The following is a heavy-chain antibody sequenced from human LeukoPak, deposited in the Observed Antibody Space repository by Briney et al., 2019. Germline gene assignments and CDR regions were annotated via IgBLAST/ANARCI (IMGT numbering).Heavy chain of an antibody. D-gene: IGHD1-1*01. CDR1: GFTFSNYA. V-gene: IGHV3-30*04. Sequence: GGSLRLSCAASGFTFSNYAVHWVRQAPGKGLEWVAAISYDGSIKNYADSVKGRFTISRDNSKNTLYLQMNSLRAEDTAVYYCARAPGYGAAYYFDYWGQGTLVTVSS. J-gene: IGHJ4*02. CDR2: ISYDGSIK. CDR3: ARAPGYGAAYYFDY.